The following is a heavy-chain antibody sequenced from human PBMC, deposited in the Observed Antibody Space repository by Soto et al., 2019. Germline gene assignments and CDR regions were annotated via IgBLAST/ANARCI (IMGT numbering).Heavy chain of an antibody. Sequence: VESLKISCKGSGYSFRHSWICCFLQMPGKGLEWMGIIYPGDSDTKYNPSFQGQVTISADKSITTTYLRWTSLKASDTAIYYCAASIFYYGMDVWGQGTTVTVSS. CDR3: AASIFYYGMDV. CDR2: IYPGDSDT. V-gene: IGHV5-51*01. J-gene: IGHJ6*02. CDR1: GYSFRHSW.